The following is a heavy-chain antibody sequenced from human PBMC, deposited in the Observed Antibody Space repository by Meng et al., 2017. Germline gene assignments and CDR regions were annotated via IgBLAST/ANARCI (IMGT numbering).Heavy chain of an antibody. CDR2: INTNTGNP. V-gene: IGHV7-4-1*02. Sequence: QVHRVQSGSDVNKPGASVKFSCKASGYTFTSYAMNWVRQAPGQGLEWMGWINTNTGNPTYAQGFTGRFVFSLDTSVSTAYLQISSLKAEDTAVYYCAREPYGYFTDYWGQGTLVTVSS. CDR1: GYTFTSYA. J-gene: IGHJ4*02. D-gene: IGHD5-18*01. CDR3: AREPYGYFTDY.